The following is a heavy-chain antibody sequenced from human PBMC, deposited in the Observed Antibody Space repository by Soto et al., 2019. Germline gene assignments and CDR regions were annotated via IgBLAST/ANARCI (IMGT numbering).Heavy chain of an antibody. V-gene: IGHV1-3*01. CDR3: ARGGGIVVVTASYDH. CDR2: INAGGGNT. Sequence: GASVKVSCKASGYTFTSYAMHWVRQAPGQRLEWMGWINAGGGNTNYSQKFQGRVTVTRDTSASTAYMELGSLRSEDTAVYYCARGGGIVVVTASYDHWGQGTLVTVSS. J-gene: IGHJ4*02. CDR1: GYTFTSYA. D-gene: IGHD2-21*02.